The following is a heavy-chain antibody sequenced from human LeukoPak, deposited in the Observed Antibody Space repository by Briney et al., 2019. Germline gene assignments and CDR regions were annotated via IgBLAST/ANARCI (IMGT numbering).Heavy chain of an antibody. V-gene: IGHV4-30-4*01. CDR2: IYYSGST. CDR3: ARDNQLIDY. Sequence: SETLSLTCAVSGGSFSDYYWSWIRQPPGKGLEWIGYIYYSGSTYYNPSLKSRVTISVDTSKNQFSLKLSSVTAADTAVYYCARDNQLIDYWGQGTLVTVSS. J-gene: IGHJ4*02. D-gene: IGHD2-2*01. CDR1: GGSFSDYY.